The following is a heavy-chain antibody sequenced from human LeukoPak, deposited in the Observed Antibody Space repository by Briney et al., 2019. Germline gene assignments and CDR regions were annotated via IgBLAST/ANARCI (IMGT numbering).Heavy chain of an antibody. D-gene: IGHD4-11*01. Sequence: SETLSLTCAVYGGSFSGYYWSWIRQPPGKGLEWIGEINHSGSTNYNPSLKSRVTISVDTSKNQFSLKLSSVTAADTAVYYCARGPSNYVNFDYWGQGALVTVSS. V-gene: IGHV4-34*01. CDR1: GGSFSGYY. J-gene: IGHJ4*02. CDR2: INHSGST. CDR3: ARGPSNYVNFDY.